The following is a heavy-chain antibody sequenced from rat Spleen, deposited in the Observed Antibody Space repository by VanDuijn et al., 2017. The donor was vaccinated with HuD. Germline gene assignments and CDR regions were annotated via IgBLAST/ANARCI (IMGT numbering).Heavy chain of an antibody. D-gene: IGHD1-6*01. V-gene: IGHV5-29*01. J-gene: IGHJ4*01. CDR1: GFTFNNYG. CDR2: ISSDGRRN. Sequence: EVQLVESDGGLVQPGRSLKLSCAASGFTFNNYGVAWVRQAPTKGLEWVATISSDGRRNYYRDSVKGRFTISRDNAKSTLYLQMDSLRSEDTATYYCTTEDVYYGSSFLYYVMDAWGQGASVTVSS. CDR3: TTEDVYYGSSFLYYVMDA.